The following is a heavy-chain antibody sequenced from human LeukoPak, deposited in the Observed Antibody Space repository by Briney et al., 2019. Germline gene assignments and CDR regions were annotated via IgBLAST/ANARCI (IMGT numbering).Heavy chain of an antibody. CDR2: IYPGDSDT. CDR3: ARQYSYGPVYVMDV. V-gene: IGHV5-51*01. J-gene: IGHJ6*02. D-gene: IGHD5-18*01. CDR1: GYSFSDYW. Sequence: GESLKTSCKGSGYSFSDYWIAWVRQMPGKGLEWMGIIYPGDSDTRYSPSFQGQVTISADKSISTAYLQWRSLKASDSAMYYCARQYSYGPVYVMDVWGQGTTVTVSS.